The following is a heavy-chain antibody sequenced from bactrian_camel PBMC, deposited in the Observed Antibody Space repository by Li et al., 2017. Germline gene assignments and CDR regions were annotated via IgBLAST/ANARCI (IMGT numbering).Heavy chain of an antibody. CDR2: IYPGGHTT. J-gene: IGHJ4*01. Sequence: HVQLVESGGGSVQAGGSLTLSCAVPRNTYTTMCIGWFRQAPGLEREGVVGIYPGGHTTDYADSVRGRFTISREIKKNTVVLQMNDLRPEDTAAYYCAVEGRYCSQNPLLPANVWGQGTQVTVS. D-gene: IGHD6*01. V-gene: IGHV3S54*01. CDR3: AVEGRYCSQNPLLPANV. CDR1: RNTYTTMC.